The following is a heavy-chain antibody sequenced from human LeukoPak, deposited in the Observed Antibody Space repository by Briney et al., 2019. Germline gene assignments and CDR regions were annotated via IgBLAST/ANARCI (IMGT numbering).Heavy chain of an antibody. CDR2: FEPSDCYT. V-gene: IGHV5-10-1*01. CDR1: GSRFASYW. J-gene: IGHJ3*02. CDR3: ARQFPEVVLTGYAFDI. D-gene: IGHD3-22*01. Sequence: GESLKISCKCSGSRFASYWISWVRPMPGKGLGWMGRFEPSDCYTNYSPSFQGHVTISAAKSISTAYLQWSSLKASDTAMYYCARQFPEVVLTGYAFDIWGQGTMVTVSS.